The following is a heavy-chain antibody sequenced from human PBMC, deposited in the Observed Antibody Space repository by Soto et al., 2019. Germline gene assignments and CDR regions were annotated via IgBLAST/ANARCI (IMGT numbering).Heavy chain of an antibody. D-gene: IGHD3-3*01. V-gene: IGHV3-23*01. CDR2: ISGSGGST. CDR3: AKDLRFLEWLPNWFDP. J-gene: IGHJ5*02. Sequence: GGSLRLSCAASGFTFSSHAMSWVRQAPGKGLEWVSAISGSGGSTYYADSVKGRFTISRDNSKNTLYLQMSSLRAEDTAVYYCAKDLRFLEWLPNWFDPWGQGTLVTVSS. CDR1: GFTFSSHA.